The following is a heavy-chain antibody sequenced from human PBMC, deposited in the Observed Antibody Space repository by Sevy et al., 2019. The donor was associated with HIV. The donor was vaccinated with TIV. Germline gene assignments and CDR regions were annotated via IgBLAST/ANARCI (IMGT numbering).Heavy chain of an antibody. J-gene: IGHJ4*02. CDR2: INGEGRSI. Sequence: GGSLRLSCAASGFTFSRYWVHWVRQAPGKGLVWVSRINGEGRSISYADSVKGRFTISRDNAKNTLYLQMNSLRADDTAVYYCARESFGYSYEYWGQGTLVTVSS. CDR3: ARESFGYSYEY. CDR1: GFTFSRYW. V-gene: IGHV3-74*01. D-gene: IGHD5-18*01.